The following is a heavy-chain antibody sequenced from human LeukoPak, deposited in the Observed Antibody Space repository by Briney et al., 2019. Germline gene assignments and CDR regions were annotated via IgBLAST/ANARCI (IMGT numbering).Heavy chain of an antibody. CDR3: ARGEGYYDSSGYPGFDY. D-gene: IGHD3-22*01. CDR2: ISYDGSNK. CDR1: GFTFSSYG. V-gene: IGHV3-30*03. J-gene: IGHJ4*02. Sequence: GGSLRLSCAASGFTFSSYGMHWVRQAPGKGLEWVAVISYDGSNKYYADSVKSRFTISRDNSKNTLYLQMNSLRAEDTAVYYCARGEGYYDSSGYPGFDYWGQGTLVTVSS.